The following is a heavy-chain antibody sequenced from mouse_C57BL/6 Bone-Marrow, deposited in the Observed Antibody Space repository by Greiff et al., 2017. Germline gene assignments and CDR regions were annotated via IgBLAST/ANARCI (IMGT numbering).Heavy chain of an antibody. J-gene: IGHJ1*03. CDR2: IDPETGGT. D-gene: IGHD1-2*01. Sequence: VKLQQSGAELVRPGASVTLSCKASGYTFTDYEMHWVKQTPVHGLEWIGAIDPETGGTAYNQKFKGKAILTADKSSSTAYMELRSLTSEDSAVYYCTDYYGQRYFDVWGTGTTVTVSS. CDR1: GYTFTDYE. CDR3: TDYYGQRYFDV. V-gene: IGHV1-15*01.